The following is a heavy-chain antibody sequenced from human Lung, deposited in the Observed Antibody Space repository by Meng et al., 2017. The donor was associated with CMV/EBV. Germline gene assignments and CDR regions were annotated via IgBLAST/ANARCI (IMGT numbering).Heavy chain of an antibody. J-gene: IGHJ6*02. CDR3: ARGVGDYCSTTSCSYGVDV. D-gene: IGHD2-2*01. Sequence: ASXXVSXKASGDIFNSYYIHWVRQAPGQGLEWMGWINPNSGGTNYAQKFQGRVTMTRDTSISTAYMDLSRLKSDDTAVYYCARGVGDYCSTTSCSYGVDVXGQGXTVTVSS. CDR1: GDIFNSYY. V-gene: IGHV1-2*02. CDR2: INPNSGGT.